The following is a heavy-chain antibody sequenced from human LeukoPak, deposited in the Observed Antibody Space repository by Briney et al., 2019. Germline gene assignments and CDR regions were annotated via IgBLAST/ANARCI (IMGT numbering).Heavy chain of an antibody. CDR2: IWYGGSNK. Sequence: GGSLRLSFAASGFTFSSYGMHWVRQAPGKGLEWVAVIWYGGSNKYYADSVKGRFTISRDNSKNTLYLQMNSLRAEDTALYHCARVGYSSSLYYFDYWGQGTLVTVSS. J-gene: IGHJ4*02. V-gene: IGHV3-33*08. CDR3: ARVGYSSSLYYFDY. CDR1: GFTFSSYG. D-gene: IGHD6-13*01.